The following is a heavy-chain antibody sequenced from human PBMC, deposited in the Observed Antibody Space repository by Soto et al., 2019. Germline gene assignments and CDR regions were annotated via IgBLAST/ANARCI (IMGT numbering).Heavy chain of an antibody. V-gene: IGHV3-49*04. CDR1: GFTVGDYA. J-gene: IGHJ4*02. D-gene: IGHD3-10*01. CDR2: IRRNAYGGTT. Sequence: GGALRLSCTTSGFTVGDYALSWVRQAPGKGLEWVGFIRRNAYGGTTDYAASVKGRFTISRDDSKSIAYLQMNSLRTEDTALYYCTRASSLYFDFWGQGTLVTVSS. CDR3: TRASSLYFDF.